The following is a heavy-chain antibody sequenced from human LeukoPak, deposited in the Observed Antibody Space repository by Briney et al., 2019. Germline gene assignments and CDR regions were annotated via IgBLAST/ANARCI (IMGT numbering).Heavy chain of an antibody. CDR2: ISYDGSNK. D-gene: IGHD5-18*01. J-gene: IGHJ4*02. CDR1: GFTFSSYA. V-gene: IGHV3-30-3*01. CDR3: ARDPTPVGYSYPKFDY. Sequence: GGSLRLSCAASGFTFSSYAMHWVRQAPGKGLEWVAVISYDGSNKYYADSVKGRFTISRDNSKNTLYLQMNSLRAEDTAVYYCARDPTPVGYSYPKFDYWGQGTLVTVSS.